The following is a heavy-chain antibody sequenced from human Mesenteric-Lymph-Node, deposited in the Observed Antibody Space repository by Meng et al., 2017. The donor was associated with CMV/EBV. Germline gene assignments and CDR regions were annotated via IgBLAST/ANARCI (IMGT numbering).Heavy chain of an antibody. CDR2: INPNSGDT. CDR3: ATGYVVVIATVLDY. J-gene: IGHJ4*02. CDR1: GYTFTGNN. Sequence: ASVKVSCKASGYTFTGNNVHWVRQAPGQGLEWMGWINPNSGDTEYAQKFQGRVTMTRDTSISTAYMEVSRLRSDDTAVYYCATGYVVVIATVLDYWGQGTLVTVSS. D-gene: IGHD2-21*01. V-gene: IGHV1-2*02.